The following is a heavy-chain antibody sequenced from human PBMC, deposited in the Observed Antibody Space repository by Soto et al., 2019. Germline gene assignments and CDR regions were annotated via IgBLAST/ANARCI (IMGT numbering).Heavy chain of an antibody. CDR2: ISANGDRT. CDR3: EGSWT. D-gene: IGHD5-12*01. Sequence: EVQLLVSGGGSAQPGGSLRLSCEVSGFTLTNYAMSWVRQTPGKGLEWVSQISANGDRTYYADSVKGRFTISKDFSKNTLFLQMNSLRGEDSAVYYCEGSWTWGQGTMVTVSS. J-gene: IGHJ3*01. CDR1: GFTLTNYA. V-gene: IGHV3-23*01.